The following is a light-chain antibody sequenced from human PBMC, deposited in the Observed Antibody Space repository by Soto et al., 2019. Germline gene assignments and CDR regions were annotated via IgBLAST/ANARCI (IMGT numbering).Light chain of an antibody. Sequence: EIVLTQSPGTLSLSPGERATLSCRASQTVSDSYLAWYQQKPVQAPRLLIYGASSRATGIPDRCSGSGSGTDFNLTISRLEPEDFAVYYCQQDGSLPYSFGQGTKLEIK. J-gene: IGKJ2*03. CDR1: QTVSDSY. CDR3: QQDGSLPYS. CDR2: GAS. V-gene: IGKV3-20*01.